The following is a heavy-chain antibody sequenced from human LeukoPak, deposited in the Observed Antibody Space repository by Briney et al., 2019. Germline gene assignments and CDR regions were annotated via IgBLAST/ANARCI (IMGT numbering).Heavy chain of an antibody. CDR1: GYTFTGYY. V-gene: IGHV1-2*02. CDR2: INPNSGGT. D-gene: IGHD2-2*01. CDR3: ARGPPTSYEDWFDP. Sequence: EASVKVSCKASGYTFTGYYMHWVRQAPGQGLEWMGWINPNSGGTNYAQKFQGRVTMTRDTSISTAYMELSRLRSDDTAVYYCARGPPTSYEDWFDPWGQGTLVTVSS. J-gene: IGHJ5*02.